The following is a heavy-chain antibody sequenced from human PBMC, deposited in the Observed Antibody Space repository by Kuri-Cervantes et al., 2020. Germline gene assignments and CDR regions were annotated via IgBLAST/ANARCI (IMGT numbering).Heavy chain of an antibody. V-gene: IGHV4-4*02. J-gene: IGHJ4*02. D-gene: IGHD3-16*01. Sequence: GSLRLSCAVSGGSISSSNWWSWVRQPPGKGLEWIGEIYHSGSTNYNPSLKSRVTISVDKSKNQFSLELSSVTAADTAVYYCARAGDDYYFDYWGQGTLVTVSS. CDR3: ARAGDDYYFDY. CDR2: IYHSGST. CDR1: GGSISSSNW.